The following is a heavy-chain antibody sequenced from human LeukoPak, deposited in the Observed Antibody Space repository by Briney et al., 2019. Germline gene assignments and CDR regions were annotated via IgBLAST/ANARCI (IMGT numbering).Heavy chain of an antibody. Sequence: SETLSLTCTVSGGSISSSSYYWGWIRQPPGKGLEWIGTIYYSGSTYYNPSLKSRVTISVDTSKNQFSLKLSSVTAADTAVYYCASGEYSYGYYYFDYWGQGTLVTVSS. CDR2: IYYSGST. J-gene: IGHJ4*02. D-gene: IGHD5-18*01. CDR3: ASGEYSYGYYYFDY. V-gene: IGHV4-39*01. CDR1: GGSISSSSYY.